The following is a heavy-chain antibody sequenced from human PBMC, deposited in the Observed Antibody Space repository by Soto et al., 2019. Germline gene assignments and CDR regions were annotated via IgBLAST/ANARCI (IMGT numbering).Heavy chain of an antibody. J-gene: IGHJ5*02. D-gene: IGHD1-1*01. V-gene: IGHV2-5*01. CDR2: IYWIVVK. CDR1: GFSLSTSGVG. Sequence: SGPTLVNPTQTLTLTCTFSGFSLSTSGVGVGWIRQPPGKALEWLAFIYWIVVKCYSPSLKSRLTITKDTSNNQVFLTMTNMGPVDTAIYYCAHSRMSWDDSWDWFDPWGQGTLVTVSS. CDR3: AHSRMSWDDSWDWFDP.